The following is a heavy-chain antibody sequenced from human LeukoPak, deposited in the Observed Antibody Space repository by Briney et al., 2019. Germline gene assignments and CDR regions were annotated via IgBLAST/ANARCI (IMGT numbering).Heavy chain of an antibody. CDR2: TSYSGNI. J-gene: IGHJ4*02. CDR3: ARARRDAYNNDVWSKSPSYCFDY. V-gene: IGHV4-59*08. CDR1: GAPISNEL. Sequence: TLSLTCTASGAPISNELWSWPRHPPGKGLEYIGYTSYSGNINYNPSLESRVNISVDTSKNQISLNLRFVTAADTAVYYCARARRDAYNNDVWSKSPSYCFDYWGQGTLVTVSS. D-gene: IGHD5-24*01.